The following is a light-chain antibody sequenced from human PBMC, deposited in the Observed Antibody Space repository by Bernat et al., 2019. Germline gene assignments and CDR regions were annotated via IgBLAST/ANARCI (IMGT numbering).Light chain of an antibody. Sequence: EIVLTQSPATLSLSPGERATLSFRASQSVYIYLAWYQQKPGQAPMLLIYDASNRATGIPARFSGSGSGTDFTLSISSLEPEDFAVYYCHQRSNWPRTFGQGTKVEIK. J-gene: IGKJ1*01. CDR3: HQRSNWPRT. CDR1: QSVYIY. V-gene: IGKV3-11*01. CDR2: DAS.